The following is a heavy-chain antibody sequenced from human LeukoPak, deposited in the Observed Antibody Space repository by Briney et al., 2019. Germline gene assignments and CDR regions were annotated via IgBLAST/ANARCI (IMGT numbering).Heavy chain of an antibody. Sequence: PGGSLRLSCAASGFTFSNAWMTWVRQAPGKGLEWVGRIKSNADGGTTDYAAPVKGRFIISRDDSKNTLYLQMNSLKTEDTAVYYCTTLWRNDVFDIWGQGTMVSVSS. CDR3: TTLWRNDVFDI. CDR2: IKSNADGGTT. CDR1: GFTFSNAW. D-gene: IGHD1-1*01. J-gene: IGHJ3*02. V-gene: IGHV3-15*01.